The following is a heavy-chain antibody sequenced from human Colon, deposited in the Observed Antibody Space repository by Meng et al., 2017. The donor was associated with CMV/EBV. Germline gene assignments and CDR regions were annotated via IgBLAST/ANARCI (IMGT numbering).Heavy chain of an antibody. Sequence: ASVKVSCKASGYTFTSYAMNWVRQAPGQGLEWMGWINPDSGATNYAPNFQNRVTMTRDTSISAAYMEVTSLTFDDTAVYFCARGPTPDPYNRYEGWFDPWGQGTQVTVSS. V-gene: IGHV1-2*02. CDR3: ARGPTPDPYNRYEGWFDP. D-gene: IGHD1-20*01. CDR1: GYTFTSYA. J-gene: IGHJ5*02. CDR2: INPDSGAT.